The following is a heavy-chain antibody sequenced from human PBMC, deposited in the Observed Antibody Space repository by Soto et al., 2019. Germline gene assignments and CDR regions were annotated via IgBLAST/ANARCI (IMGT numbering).Heavy chain of an antibody. CDR3: AKDPSGSSGVYYFDY. CDR1: GFTFSSYA. J-gene: IGHJ4*02. V-gene: IGHV3-23*01. Sequence: GGSLRLSCAASGFTFSSYAMSWVRQAPGKGLEWVSAISGSGGSTYYADSVKGRFTISRDNSKNTLYLQMNSLRAEDTAVYYCAKDPSGSSGVYYFDYWGQGTLVTVSS. CDR2: ISGSGGST. D-gene: IGHD6-19*01.